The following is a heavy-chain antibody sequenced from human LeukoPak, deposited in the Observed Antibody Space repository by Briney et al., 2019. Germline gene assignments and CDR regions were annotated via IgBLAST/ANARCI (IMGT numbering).Heavy chain of an antibody. V-gene: IGHV3-48*03. Sequence: GGSLRLSCAASGFTFSSYEMNWVRQAPGKGLMWVSYISSSGSTIYYADSVKGRFTISRDSAKNSLYLQMNSLRAEDTAVYYCARLDLDDGDYVDYYYYYMDVWGKGTTVTISS. CDR2: ISSSGSTI. CDR3: ARLDLDDGDYVDYYYYYMDV. D-gene: IGHD4-17*01. J-gene: IGHJ6*03. CDR1: GFTFSSYE.